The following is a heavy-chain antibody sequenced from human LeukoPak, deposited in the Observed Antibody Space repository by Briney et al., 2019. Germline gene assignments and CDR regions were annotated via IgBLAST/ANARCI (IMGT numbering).Heavy chain of an antibody. CDR1: GFTFSTYW. CDR2: INRDASNT. Sequence: GGRLRLSCAASGFTFSTYWMHWVRQAPGKGLVWVSRINRDASNTNYADSVKGRFTISRDNAKNTLFLQMNSLRAEDTAVYYCAVQLRTLDYWGQGTLVTVAS. J-gene: IGHJ4*02. CDR3: AVQLRTLDY. V-gene: IGHV3-74*01. D-gene: IGHD7-27*01.